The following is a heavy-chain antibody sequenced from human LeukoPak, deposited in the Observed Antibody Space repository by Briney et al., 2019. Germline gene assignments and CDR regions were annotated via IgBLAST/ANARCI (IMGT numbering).Heavy chain of an antibody. Sequence: KASETLSLTGAVYGVSFSGYYWSWIRQPPGKGLEWIGEINHSGSTNYNPSLKSRVTISVDTSKNQFSLKLSSVTAADTAVYYCARGRRGYSYGPGDYWGQGTLVTVSS. V-gene: IGHV4-34*01. CDR1: GVSFSGYY. D-gene: IGHD5-18*01. J-gene: IGHJ4*02. CDR3: ARGRRGYSYGPGDY. CDR2: INHSGST.